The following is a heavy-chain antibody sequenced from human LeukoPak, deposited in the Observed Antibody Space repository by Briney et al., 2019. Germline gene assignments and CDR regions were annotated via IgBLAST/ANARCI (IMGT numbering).Heavy chain of an antibody. CDR2: ISASGKEI. D-gene: IGHD3-10*01. Sequence: GGSLRLSCAASGFSLSDRYMMWIRQAPGKGLEWVSYISASGKEIYYADSVKGRLTISRDNTKNSVYLQMKSLRVEDTAVYYCARGSGRIWFGEFIDSWGQGSLVTVSS. J-gene: IGHJ4*02. CDR1: GFSLSDRY. V-gene: IGHV3-11*04. CDR3: ARGSGRIWFGEFIDS.